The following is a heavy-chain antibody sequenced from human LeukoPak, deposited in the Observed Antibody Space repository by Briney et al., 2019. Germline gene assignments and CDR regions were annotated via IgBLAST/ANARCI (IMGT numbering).Heavy chain of an antibody. CDR2: IYRGGST. D-gene: IGHD2-21*02. CDR1: GVTVSSNY. Sequence: GGSLRLSCAASGVTVSSNYMSWVRQAPGKGLEWVSVIYRGGSTYYADSVKRRFTISRDNSTNTLYLQTNSLRAEDQAVYYCAREKGYGDCFGWVDYWGQGTLVSVSS. CDR3: AREKGYGDCFGWVDY. V-gene: IGHV3-66*01. J-gene: IGHJ4*02.